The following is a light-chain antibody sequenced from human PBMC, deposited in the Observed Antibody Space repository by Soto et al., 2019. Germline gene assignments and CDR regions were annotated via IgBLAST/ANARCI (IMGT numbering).Light chain of an antibody. CDR1: ISDVGRYNY. CDR2: EVS. V-gene: IGLV2-14*01. J-gene: IGLJ1*01. CDR3: SSYTRSSTYV. Sequence: QSALTQPASVSGSPGQSITISCTGTISDVGRYNYVSWYQQHPGKVPKLMIYEVSSRPSGVSNRFSGSKSGNTASLTISGLQAEDEADYYCSSYTRSSTYVFGTGTKLTVL.